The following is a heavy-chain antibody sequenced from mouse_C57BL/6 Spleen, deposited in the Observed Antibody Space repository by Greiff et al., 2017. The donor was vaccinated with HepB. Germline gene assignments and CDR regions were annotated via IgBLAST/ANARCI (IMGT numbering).Heavy chain of an antibody. V-gene: IGHV5-2*01. CDR3: ARAAGGYGSSYGYFDV. J-gene: IGHJ1*03. CDR1: EYEFPSHD. Sequence: EVQLVVSGGGLVQPGESLKLSCESNEYEFPSHDMSWVRKTPEKRLELVAAINSDGGSTYYPDTMERRFIISRDNTKKTLYLQMSSLRSEDTALYYCARAAGGYGSSYGYFDVWGTGTTVTVSS. CDR2: INSDGGST. D-gene: IGHD1-1*01.